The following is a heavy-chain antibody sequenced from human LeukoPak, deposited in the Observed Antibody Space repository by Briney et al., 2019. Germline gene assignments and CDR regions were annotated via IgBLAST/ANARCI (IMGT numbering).Heavy chain of an antibody. CDR3: AKDGQAVGEYYFDY. D-gene: IGHD6-19*01. CDR1: GFTFISYW. J-gene: IGHJ4*02. Sequence: PGGSLRLSCAGSGFTFISYWMHWVRHAPGKGLLWVARINSDGTTTTYADSVEGRFTFSRDNAMHTLYLQMNSLRVEETALYYCAKDGQAVGEYYFDYWGQGTLVTVSS. CDR2: INSDGTTT. V-gene: IGHV3-74*01.